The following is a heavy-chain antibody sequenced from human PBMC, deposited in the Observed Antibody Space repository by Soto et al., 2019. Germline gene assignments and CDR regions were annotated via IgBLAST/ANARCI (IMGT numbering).Heavy chain of an antibody. CDR3: ARQDYRCSRSWGFYYGLDV. D-gene: IGHD1-26*01. CDR2: ITPMFGTA. CDR1: GGTFSNYA. V-gene: IGHV1-69*06. Sequence: QVQLVQSGAEVKKPGSSVKVSCKASGGTFSNYAISWVRQAPGQGLEWMGGITPMFGTAKYTLRFQDRVTITADKSTTTAYMELRSLTSEDTAVYYCARQDYRCSRSWGFYYGLDVWGQGTTVVVSS. J-gene: IGHJ6*02.